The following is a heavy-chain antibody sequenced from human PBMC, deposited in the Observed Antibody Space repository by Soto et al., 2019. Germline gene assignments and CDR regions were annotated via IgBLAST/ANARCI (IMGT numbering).Heavy chain of an antibody. D-gene: IGHD2-15*01. CDR2: ISAYNGNT. CDR3: ARAPCSGGSCYLWPDY. V-gene: IGHV1-18*01. CDR1: GYTFTSYG. J-gene: IGHJ4*02. Sequence: QVQLVQSGAEVKKPGASVKVSCKASGYTFTSYGISWVRQAPGQGLEWMGWISAYNGNTNYAQKLQGRVTMTTDTPTSTAYMELRSLRSDDTAVYYCARAPCSGGSCYLWPDYWGQGTLVTVSS.